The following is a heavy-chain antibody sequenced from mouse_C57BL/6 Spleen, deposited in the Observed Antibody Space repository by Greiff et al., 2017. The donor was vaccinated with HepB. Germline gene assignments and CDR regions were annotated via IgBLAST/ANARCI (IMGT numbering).Heavy chain of an antibody. V-gene: IGHV1-82*01. Sequence: VQLQQSGPELVKPGASVKISCKASGYAFSSSWMNWVKQRPGKGLEWIGRIYPGDGDTNYNGKFKGKATLTADKSSSTAYMQLSSLTSEDSAVYCCARHGNLFDYWGQGTTLTVSS. CDR2: IYPGDGDT. D-gene: IGHD2-1*01. CDR1: GYAFSSSW. CDR3: ARHGNLFDY. J-gene: IGHJ2*01.